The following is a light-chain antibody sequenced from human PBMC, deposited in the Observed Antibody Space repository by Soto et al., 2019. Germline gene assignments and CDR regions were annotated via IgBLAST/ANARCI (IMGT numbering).Light chain of an antibody. CDR3: QHYGTSLWM. CDR1: QSVSSSF. CDR2: GAS. V-gene: IGKV3-20*01. J-gene: IGKJ1*01. Sequence: EIMLTQSPGTLSLSPGERATLSCRASQSVSSSFLAWYQQKPGQAPRLLIYGASIRATGIPDRFSGSGSGTDFTLTISRLEPEDFAMYLCQHYGTSLWMFGQGTKVDIK.